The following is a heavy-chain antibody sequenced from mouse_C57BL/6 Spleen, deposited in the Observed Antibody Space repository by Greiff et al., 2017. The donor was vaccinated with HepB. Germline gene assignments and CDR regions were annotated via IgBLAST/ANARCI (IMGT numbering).Heavy chain of an antibody. D-gene: IGHD1-1*01. CDR2: IRLKSDNYAT. CDR1: GFTFSNYW. CDR3: TRITTVVWYFDV. Sequence: EVKVVESGGGLVQPGGSMKLSCVASGFTFSNYWMNWVRQSPEKGLEWVAQIRLKSDNYATHYAESVKGRFTISRDDSKSSVYLQMNNLRAEDTGIYYCTRITTVVWYFDVWGTGTTVTVSS. J-gene: IGHJ1*03. V-gene: IGHV6-3*01.